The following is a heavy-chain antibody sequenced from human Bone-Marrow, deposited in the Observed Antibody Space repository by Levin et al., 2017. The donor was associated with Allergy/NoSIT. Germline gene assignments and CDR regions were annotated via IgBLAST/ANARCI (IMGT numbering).Heavy chain of an antibody. CDR1: GYTFTSYD. J-gene: IGHJ5*02. Sequence: GESLKISCKASGYTFTSYDINWVRQATGQGLEWMGWMNPNSGNTGYAQKFQGRVTMTRDNSITTAYMELSSLRSEDTAVYYCARVCSSSSCSGYWFDPWGQGTLVTVSS. CDR2: MNPNSGNT. V-gene: IGHV1-8*01. D-gene: IGHD2-2*01. CDR3: ARVCSSSSCSGYWFDP.